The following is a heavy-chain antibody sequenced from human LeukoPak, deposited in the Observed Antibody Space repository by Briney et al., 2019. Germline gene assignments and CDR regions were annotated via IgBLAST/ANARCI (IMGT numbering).Heavy chain of an antibody. Sequence: PGGSLRLSCAASGFTFSGSAMHWVRQASGKGLEWVGRIRSKANSYATAYAASVKGRFTISRDDSKNTAYLQMNSLKTEDTAVYYCARDDLQLVRRLGRNTEYYYYYYMDVWGKGTTVTVSS. CDR2: IRSKANSYAT. J-gene: IGHJ6*03. CDR3: ARDDLQLVRRLGRNTEYYYYYYMDV. CDR1: GFTFSGSA. V-gene: IGHV3-73*01. D-gene: IGHD6-13*01.